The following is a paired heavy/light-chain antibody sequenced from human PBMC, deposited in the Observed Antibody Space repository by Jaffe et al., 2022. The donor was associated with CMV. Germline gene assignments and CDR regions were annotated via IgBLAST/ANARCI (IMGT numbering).Light chain of an antibody. Sequence: DIQMTQSPSSVSASVGDRVTITCRASQGISSWLAWYQQKPGKAPKLLIYAASSLQSGVPSRFSGSGSGTDFTLTISSLQPEDFATYYCQQANSFPVTFGGGTKVEIK. CDR2: AAS. J-gene: IGKJ4*01. CDR3: QQANSFPVT. CDR1: QGISSW. V-gene: IGKV1D-12*01.
Heavy chain of an antibody. V-gene: IGHV3-48*03. J-gene: IGHJ4*02. CDR1: GFTFSSYE. CDR2: ISSSGSTI. Sequence: EVQLVESGGGLVQPGGSLRLSCAASGFTFSSYEMNWVRQAPGKGLEWVSYISSSGSTIYYADSVKGRFTISRDNAKNSLYLQMNSLRAEDTAVYYCARPLRARFGEITRPPPPPFADYWGQGTLVTVSS. CDR3: ARPLRARFGEITRPPPPPFADY. D-gene: IGHD3-10*02.